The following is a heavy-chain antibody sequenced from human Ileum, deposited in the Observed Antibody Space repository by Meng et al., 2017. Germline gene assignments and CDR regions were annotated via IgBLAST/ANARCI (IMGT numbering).Heavy chain of an antibody. V-gene: IGHV6-1*02. CDR2: TYYRSKWYS. Sequence: QGQLQQSSPGMVKASKTLSLTWAVSGGSVSSNIAAWNWIRQSPLRGLEWLGRTYYRSKWYSEYAVSVKSRISITPDTSKNQFSLQMNSVTPEDTAVYYCASGSGSLDYWGPGTLVTVSS. J-gene: IGHJ4*02. CDR1: GGSVSSNIAA. D-gene: IGHD3-3*01. CDR3: ASGSGSLDY.